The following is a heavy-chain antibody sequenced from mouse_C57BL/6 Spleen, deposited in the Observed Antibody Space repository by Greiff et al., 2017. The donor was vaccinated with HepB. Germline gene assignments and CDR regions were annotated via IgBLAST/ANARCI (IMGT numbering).Heavy chain of an antibody. CDR3: VRGDSSGRSWFAY. D-gene: IGHD3-2*02. V-gene: IGHV10-3*01. CDR1: GFTFNTYA. J-gene: IGHJ3*01. CDR2: IRSKSSNDAT. Sequence: EVHLVESGGGLVQPKGSLKLSCAASGFTFNTYAMHWVRQAPGKGLEWVARIRSKSSNDATYYADSVKDRFTISRYDSQIMLYLQMNNLKTEDTAMYYCVRGDSSGRSWFAYWGQGTLVTVSA.